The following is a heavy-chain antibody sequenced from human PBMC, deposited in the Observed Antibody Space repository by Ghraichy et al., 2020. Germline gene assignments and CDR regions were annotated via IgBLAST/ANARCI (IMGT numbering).Heavy chain of an antibody. V-gene: IGHV3-11*06. J-gene: IGHJ6*03. CDR3: ASSSYGSGTSKYYYYMDV. Sequence: SLRLSCAASGFVFSDYYMTWIRQAPGKGLEWISYIISICSYTNYADSLKGRFTISRDNAKKSVFLEMNSLGAEDTAVYFCASSSYGSGTSKYYYYMDVWGRGTTVTVSS. CDR2: IISICSYT. CDR1: GFVFSDYY. D-gene: IGHD3-10*01.